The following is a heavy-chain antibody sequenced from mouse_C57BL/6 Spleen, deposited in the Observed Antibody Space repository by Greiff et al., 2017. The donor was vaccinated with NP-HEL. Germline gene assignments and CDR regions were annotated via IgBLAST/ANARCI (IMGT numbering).Heavy chain of an antibody. CDR2: ISSGSSTI. D-gene: IGHD1-2*01. V-gene: IGHV5-17*01. CDR1: GFTFSDYG. CDR3: ARRGYDYAMDY. J-gene: IGHJ4*01. Sequence: EVQLVESGGGLVKPGGSLKLSCAASGFTFSDYGMHWVRQAPEKGLEWVAYISSGSSTIYYADTVKGRFTISRDNAKNTLFLQMTSLRSEDTARYYCARRGYDYAMDYWGQGTSVTVSS.